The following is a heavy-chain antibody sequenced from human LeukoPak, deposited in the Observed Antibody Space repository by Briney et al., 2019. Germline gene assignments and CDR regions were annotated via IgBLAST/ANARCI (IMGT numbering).Heavy chain of an antibody. CDR1: GFTFINAW. Sequence: PGGSLRHSCAASGFTFINAWMAWVRQAPGKGLEWVGRIKAKAHGGTTDYAAPVKGRFTISRDDSKNTLYLQMNSLKTEDTAVYYCTTDGVGIEGATFDYWGQGTLVTVSS. V-gene: IGHV3-15*01. CDR2: IKAKAHGGTT. D-gene: IGHD1-26*01. J-gene: IGHJ4*02. CDR3: TTDGVGIEGATFDY.